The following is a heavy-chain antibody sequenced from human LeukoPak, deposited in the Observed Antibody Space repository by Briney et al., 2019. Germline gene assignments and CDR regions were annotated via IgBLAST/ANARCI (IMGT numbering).Heavy chain of an antibody. CDR2: INGDGTSTST. J-gene: IGHJ4*02. D-gene: IGHD4-17*01. V-gene: IGHV3-74*01. Sequence: GGSLRLSCAASGFTFSTYWMHWVRQAPGKGLVWVSRINGDGTSTSTSYADSVKGRFTISRDNAENTLYLHMNTLRAEDTAVYYCARDRDYGAPDYWGQGTLVTVSS. CDR3: ARDRDYGAPDY. CDR1: GFTFSTYW.